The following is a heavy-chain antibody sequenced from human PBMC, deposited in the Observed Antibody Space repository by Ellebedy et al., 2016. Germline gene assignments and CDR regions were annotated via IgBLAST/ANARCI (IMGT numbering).Heavy chain of an antibody. CDR2: IYPGNSET. D-gene: IGHD6-13*01. V-gene: IGHV5-51*01. CDR3: ARHIREAAATGTGSARWFDP. J-gene: IGHJ5*02. CDR1: GYRFTNYW. Sequence: GGSLRLSXKGSGYRFTNYWIGWVRQMPGIGLEWMGIIYPGNSETRYSPSYQGQVTISADKSISTAYLQWSSLKASDTAMYYCARHIREAAATGTGSARWFDPWGQGTLVTVSS.